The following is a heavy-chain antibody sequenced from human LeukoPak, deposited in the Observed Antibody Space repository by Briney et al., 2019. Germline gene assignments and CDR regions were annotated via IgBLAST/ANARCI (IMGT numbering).Heavy chain of an antibody. D-gene: IGHD2-2*01. V-gene: IGHV1-69*04. CDR3: ARGGRAARLCDY. CDR2: IIAIVGIA. Sequence: SVRVSCKASGGTFSSYAISWVRQAPGQGLEWMGRIIAIVGIANYAQKFQGRVTITADKSTSTAYMELSSLRSEDTAVYYCARGGRAARLCDYWGQGTLVTVSS. CDR1: GGTFSSYA. J-gene: IGHJ4*02.